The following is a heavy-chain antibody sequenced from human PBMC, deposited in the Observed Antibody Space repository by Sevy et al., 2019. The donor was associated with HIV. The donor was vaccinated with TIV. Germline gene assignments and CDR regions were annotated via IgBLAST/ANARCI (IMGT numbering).Heavy chain of an antibody. CDR1: GFTFSSYW. J-gene: IGHJ3*02. D-gene: IGHD6-19*01. V-gene: IGHV3-74*01. CDR3: ARQNSRGSAFDI. CDR2: IKSDGSST. Sequence: GGSLRLSCAASGFTFSSYWMHWVRQAPAKGLVWVSRIKSDGSSTSYADSVKGRFTISRDNVKNTLYLQMNSLRAEDTAVYYCARQNSRGSAFDIWGQGTMVTVSS.